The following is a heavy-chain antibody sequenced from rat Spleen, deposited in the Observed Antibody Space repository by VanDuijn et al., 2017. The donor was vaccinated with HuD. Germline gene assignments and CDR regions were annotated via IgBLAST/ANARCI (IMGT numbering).Heavy chain of an antibody. CDR3: ARSVFDY. CDR1: GFTFSDYY. CDR2: ISYDGSRT. J-gene: IGHJ2*01. V-gene: IGHV5-29*01. Sequence: EVQLVESDGGLVQSGRSLKLSCAASGFTFSDYYMAWVRQAPTKGLEWVATISYDGSRTYYRDSVKGRFTISRDNATSTLYLQMDSQRSEDTATYYCARSVFDYWGQGVMVTVSS.